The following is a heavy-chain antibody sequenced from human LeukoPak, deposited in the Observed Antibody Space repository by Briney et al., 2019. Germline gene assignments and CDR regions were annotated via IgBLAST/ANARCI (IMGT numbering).Heavy chain of an antibody. V-gene: IGHV3-23*01. CDR1: GLHFSGTA. J-gene: IGHJ5*02. Sequence: GGSLRLSCAASGLHFSGTAMSWVRQAPGKGLEWVSAISHDGMNAYYADSVKGRFTISRDNSKKTVSLEMSSLTATDTGVYYCAKDGAQYSSGPECDPRGQGALVTVSP. D-gene: IGHD6-19*01. CDR2: ISHDGMNA. CDR3: AKDGAQYSSGPECDP.